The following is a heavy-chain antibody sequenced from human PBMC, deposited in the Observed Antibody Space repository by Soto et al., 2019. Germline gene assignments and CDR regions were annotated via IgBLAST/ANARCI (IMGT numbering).Heavy chain of an antibody. Sequence: QVQLVQSGAEVKKPGSSVKVSCKASGGTFSSYAISWVRQAPGQGLEWMGGIIPIFGTANYAQKFQGRATMTADDATRPAYMGRGSLRAEDTAVYYCASTTVYSKSADYYYGMDVWGQGTTVTVSS. CDR2: IIPIFGTA. D-gene: IGHD4-4*01. CDR1: GGTFSSYA. V-gene: IGHV1-69*12. CDR3: ASTTVYSKSADYYYGMDV. J-gene: IGHJ6*02.